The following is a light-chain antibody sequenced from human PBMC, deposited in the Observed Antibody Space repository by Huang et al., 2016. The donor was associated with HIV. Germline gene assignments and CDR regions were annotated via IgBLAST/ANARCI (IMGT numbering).Light chain of an antibody. J-gene: IGKJ1*01. CDR3: QQYYSSPQT. V-gene: IGKV4-1*01. Sequence: DIIMTQSPDSLAVSLGERATLNCRSSQSVYSSSTSKDYMAWFQQKPGQPPRLLLFWASTREAGVPDRFSGSGSETHFTLTIANREAEDAAIYYCQQYYSSPQTFGQGTRVEVK. CDR2: WAS. CDR1: QSVYSSSTSKDY.